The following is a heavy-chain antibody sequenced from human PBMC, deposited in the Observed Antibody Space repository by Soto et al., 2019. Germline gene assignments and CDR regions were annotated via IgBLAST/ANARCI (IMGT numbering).Heavy chain of an antibody. CDR1: GGSISSGGYS. J-gene: IGHJ4*02. CDR3: ARSRGYSYGYVWLDY. Sequence: QLQLQESGSGLVKPSQTLSLTCAVSGGSISSGGYSWSWIRQPPGKGLEWIGYIYHSGSTYYNPSLKSRVTISVDRSKNQFSLKLSSVTAADTAVYYCARSRGYSYGYVWLDYWGQGTLVTVSS. CDR2: IYHSGST. D-gene: IGHD5-18*01. V-gene: IGHV4-30-2*01.